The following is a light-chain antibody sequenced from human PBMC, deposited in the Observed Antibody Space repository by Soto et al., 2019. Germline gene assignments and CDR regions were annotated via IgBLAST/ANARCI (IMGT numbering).Light chain of an antibody. CDR3: QQRSSWPRT. J-gene: IGKJ2*01. CDR1: QSVSSY. V-gene: IGKV3-11*01. Sequence: EIVLTQSPATLSLSPGERATLSCRASQSVSSYLAWYQQKPGQTPRLLIYDASNTAPGIPARFSGSGSGTDFTLTISSLEPEDFAVYYCQQRSSWPRTFGQGTKLEIK. CDR2: DAS.